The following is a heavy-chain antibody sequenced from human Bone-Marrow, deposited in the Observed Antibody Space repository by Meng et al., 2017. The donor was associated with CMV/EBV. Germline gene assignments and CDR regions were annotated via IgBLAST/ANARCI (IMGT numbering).Heavy chain of an antibody. CDR2: IIPIFGTA. Sequence: SVKVSCKASGGTFSSYAISWVRQAPGQGLEWMGGIIPIFGTANYAQKFQGRVTITTDESTSTAYMELSSLRSEDTAVYYCASRVGATTNWFDPWGQGNLVTVSS. J-gene: IGHJ5*02. CDR1: GGTFSSYA. CDR3: ASRVGATTNWFDP. D-gene: IGHD1-26*01. V-gene: IGHV1-69*05.